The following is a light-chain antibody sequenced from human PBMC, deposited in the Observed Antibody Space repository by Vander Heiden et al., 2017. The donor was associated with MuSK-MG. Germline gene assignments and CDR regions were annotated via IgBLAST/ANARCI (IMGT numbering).Light chain of an antibody. J-gene: IGLJ3*02. CDR3: QSYDGTNWV. CDR2: EDN. V-gene: IGLV6-57*01. CDR1: TGRIASNY. Sequence: NFMLTQPHSVSESPGKTVAISCTRSTGRIASNYVPWYHQRPGSSPTTVIYEDNQRPSGVPDRFSGSVDSSSNSASLTISGLKTEDEADYYCQSYDGTNWVFGGGTKLTVL.